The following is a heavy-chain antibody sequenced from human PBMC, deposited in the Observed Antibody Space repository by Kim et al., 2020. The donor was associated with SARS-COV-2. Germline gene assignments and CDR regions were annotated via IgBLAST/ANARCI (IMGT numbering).Heavy chain of an antibody. CDR2: INSDGRSR. J-gene: IGHJ6*01. CDR3: ARELDPRHYFYYGLDV. V-gene: IGHV3-74*01. CDR1: EFTFSNYW. Sequence: GGSLRLSCAASEFTFSNYWMHWVRQAPGKGLVWVSHINSDGRSRNYADSVKGRFTIARYNAKNTLYLQMNSLRAEDTAVYYCARELDPRHYFYYGLDVWG.